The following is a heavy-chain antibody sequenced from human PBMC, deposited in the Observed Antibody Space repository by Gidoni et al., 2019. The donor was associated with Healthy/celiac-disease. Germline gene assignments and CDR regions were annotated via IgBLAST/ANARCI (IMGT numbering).Heavy chain of an antibody. Sequence: QVQLQQSGPGLVKPSQTLSLTCAISGDSVSSNSAAWNWIRQSPSRGLEWLGRTYYRSKWYNDYAVSVKSRITIIPDTSKNQFSLQLNSVTPEDTAVYYCARGLEIFLEWLLEDYYYYMDVWGKGTTVTVSS. CDR1: GDSVSSNSAA. CDR2: TYYRSKWYN. V-gene: IGHV6-1*01. CDR3: ARGLEIFLEWLLEDYYYYMDV. J-gene: IGHJ6*03. D-gene: IGHD3-3*01.